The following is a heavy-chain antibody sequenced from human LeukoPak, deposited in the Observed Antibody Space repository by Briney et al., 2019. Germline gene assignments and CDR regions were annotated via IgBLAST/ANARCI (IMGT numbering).Heavy chain of an antibody. Sequence: ASVKVSCKASGYTFTSYGISWVRQAPGQGLEWMGWISAYNGNTNYAQKLQGRVTMTTDTSTSTAYMELRSLRSDDTAVYYCARVGVPAAILLSYCYYMDVWGKGTTVTVSS. CDR3: ARVGVPAAILLSYCYYMDV. CDR2: ISAYNGNT. V-gene: IGHV1-18*01. J-gene: IGHJ6*03. CDR1: GYTFTSYG. D-gene: IGHD2-2*02.